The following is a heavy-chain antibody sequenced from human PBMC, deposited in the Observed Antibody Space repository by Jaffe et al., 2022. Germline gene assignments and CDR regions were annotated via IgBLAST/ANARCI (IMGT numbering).Heavy chain of an antibody. Sequence: EVQLLESGGGLVQPGGSLRLSCAASGFTFSSYAMSWVRQAPGKGLEWVSAISGSGGSTYYADSVKGRFTISRDNSKNTLYLQMNSLRAEDTAVYYCAKDTAYDFWSGISDRHFDYWGQGTLVTVSS. D-gene: IGHD3-3*01. J-gene: IGHJ4*02. CDR3: AKDTAYDFWSGISDRHFDY. V-gene: IGHV3-23*01. CDR2: ISGSGGST. CDR1: GFTFSSYA.